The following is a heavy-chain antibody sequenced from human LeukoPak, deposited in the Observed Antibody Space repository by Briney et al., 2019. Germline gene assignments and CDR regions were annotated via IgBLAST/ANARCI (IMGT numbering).Heavy chain of an antibody. J-gene: IGHJ6*03. CDR2: ISAYNGNT. CDR3: ARTRMGQAAAGTDHYYYYMDV. Sequence: ASVKVSYKAAGYTFTIYGISWVRQAPGQGLEWMGWISAYNGNTNYAQKLQGRFTMTTDTSTSTAYMELRSLRSDDTAVYYCARTRMGQAAAGTDHYYYYMDVWGKGTTVTVSS. V-gene: IGHV1-18*01. D-gene: IGHD6-13*01. CDR1: GYTFTIYG.